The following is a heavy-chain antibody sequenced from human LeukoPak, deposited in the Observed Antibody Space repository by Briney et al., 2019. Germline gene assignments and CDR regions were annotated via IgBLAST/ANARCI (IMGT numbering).Heavy chain of an antibody. CDR3: ANPYAGTILTGWFDP. CDR1: GFTSTSYA. D-gene: IGHD3-9*01. Sequence: RGSLRLSCAASGFTSTSYAMTWVRQAPEEGLEWVSIISGSGGRTSYADSVKGRFTISRDNSKNTLYLQMNSLRAEDTALYYCANPYAGTILTGWFDPWGQGTLVTVSS. V-gene: IGHV3-23*01. J-gene: IGHJ5*02. CDR2: ISGSGGRT.